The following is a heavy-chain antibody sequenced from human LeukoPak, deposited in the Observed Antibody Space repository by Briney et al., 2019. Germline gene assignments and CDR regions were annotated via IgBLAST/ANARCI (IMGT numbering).Heavy chain of an antibody. D-gene: IGHD6-13*01. CDR2: IEQGGSEK. J-gene: IGHJ6*02. Sequence: GGSLRLSCAASGFTSSSYWMSWVRQAPGKGLEWVANIEQGGSEKYYVDSVKGRFTISRDNAKNSLYLQMNSPRAEDTAVYYCAREFGLDSSSWYGSYYYYGMDVWGQGTTVTVSS. CDR3: AREFGLDSSSWYGSYYYYGMDV. CDR1: GFTSSSYW. V-gene: IGHV3-7*03.